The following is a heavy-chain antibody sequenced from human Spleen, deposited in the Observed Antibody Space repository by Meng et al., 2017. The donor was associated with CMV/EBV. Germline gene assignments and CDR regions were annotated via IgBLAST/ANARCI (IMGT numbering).Heavy chain of an antibody. CDR1: GFTFSSYS. V-gene: IGHV3-21*04. J-gene: IGHJ6*02. D-gene: IGHD2-2*01. CDR2: ISSSSSYI. CDR3: AKDLAEYCSSTSCYFGWDYYYGMDV. Sequence: GESPKISCAASGFTFSSYSMNWVRQAPGKGLEWVSSISSSSSYIYYADSVKGRFTISRDNSKNTLYLQMNSLRAEDTAVYYCAKDLAEYCSSTSCYFGWDYYYGMDVWGQGTTVTVSS.